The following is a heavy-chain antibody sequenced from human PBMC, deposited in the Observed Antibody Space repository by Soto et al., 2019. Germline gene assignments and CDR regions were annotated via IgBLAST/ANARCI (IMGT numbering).Heavy chain of an antibody. CDR2: ISGSGGST. Sequence: GGSLRLSCAASGFTFSSYAMSWVRQAPGKGLEWVSAISGSGGSTYYADSVKGRFTISRDNSKNTLYLQMNSLRAEDTAVYYCAKDHPYYDILTGYYIVGSGMDVWGKGTTVTVSS. D-gene: IGHD3-9*01. V-gene: IGHV3-23*01. CDR3: AKDHPYYDILTGYYIVGSGMDV. J-gene: IGHJ6*03. CDR1: GFTFSSYA.